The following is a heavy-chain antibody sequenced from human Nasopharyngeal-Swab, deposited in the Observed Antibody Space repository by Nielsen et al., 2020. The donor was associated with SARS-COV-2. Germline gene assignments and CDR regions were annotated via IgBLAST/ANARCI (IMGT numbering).Heavy chain of an antibody. V-gene: IGHV3-30*18. CDR3: AKDVHGDYGGIDY. D-gene: IGHD4-17*01. Sequence: GGSLRLSRAASGFTLSSSGMDWVRQAPGKGLEWVAVISYDGSNEYYGDSVKGRFTISRDNSKNTLYLQMNSLRVDDTAVYYCAKDVHGDYGGIDYWGQGILVTVSS. CDR1: GFTLSSSG. J-gene: IGHJ4*02. CDR2: ISYDGSNE.